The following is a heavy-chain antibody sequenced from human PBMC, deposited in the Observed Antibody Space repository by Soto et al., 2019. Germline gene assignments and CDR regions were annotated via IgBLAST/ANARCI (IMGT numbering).Heavy chain of an antibody. CDR3: SGDYPYGMDV. Sequence: QVQLVESGGGVVQPGRSLRLSCAASGFTFSSYGMHWVRQAPGKGLEWVAVISYDGSNKYYADSVKGRFTISRDNSKNTLYLQMNSLRAEDTAVYYCSGDYPYGMDVW. V-gene: IGHV3-30*03. J-gene: IGHJ6*01. CDR1: GFTFSSYG. CDR2: ISYDGSNK. D-gene: IGHD4-17*01.